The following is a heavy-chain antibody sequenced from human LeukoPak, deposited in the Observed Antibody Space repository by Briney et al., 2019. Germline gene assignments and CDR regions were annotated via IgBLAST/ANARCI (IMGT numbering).Heavy chain of an antibody. D-gene: IGHD1-26*01. Sequence: PSETLSLTCTVSGGSISSGSYYWSWIRQPAGKGLEWIGRIYTSGSTNYSPSLKSRVTISVDTSKNQFSLKLSSVTAADTAVYYCARGGVGATTHAFDIWGQGTMVTVSS. J-gene: IGHJ3*02. CDR3: ARGGVGATTHAFDI. V-gene: IGHV4-61*02. CDR2: IYTSGST. CDR1: GGSISSGSYY.